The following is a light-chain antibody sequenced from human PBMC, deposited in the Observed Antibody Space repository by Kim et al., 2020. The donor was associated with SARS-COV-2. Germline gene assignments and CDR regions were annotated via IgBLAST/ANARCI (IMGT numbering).Light chain of an antibody. CDR2: GAS. J-gene: IGKJ5*01. CDR3: QQYENWPPIT. V-gene: IGKV3-15*01. CDR1: QNVNNN. Sequence: SPEERSTLSDRASQNVNNNLAWYQQTPGQAPRLLIYGASTRATGIPARFSGSGSGTEFTLTISSLQSEDFAVYYCQQYENWPPITFGQGTRLEIK.